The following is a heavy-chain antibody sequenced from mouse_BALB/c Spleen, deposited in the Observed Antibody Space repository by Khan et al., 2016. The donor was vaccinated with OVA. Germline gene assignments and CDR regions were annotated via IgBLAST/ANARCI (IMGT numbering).Heavy chain of an antibody. Sequence: QMQLEESGAELVKPGASVKMSSKASGYTFTSYTMHWVKQRPGQGLEWIGYINPSSGYTKYNQKFKDKATLTADKSSSTAYMQLSSLTSEDSAVYYCTRKSTRASYWGQGTTLTVSS. J-gene: IGHJ2*01. D-gene: IGHD3-1*01. CDR3: TRKSTRASY. V-gene: IGHV1-4*01. CDR2: INPSSGYT. CDR1: GYTFTSYT.